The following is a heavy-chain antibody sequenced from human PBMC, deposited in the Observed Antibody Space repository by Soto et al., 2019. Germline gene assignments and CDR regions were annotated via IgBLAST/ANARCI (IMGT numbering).Heavy chain of an antibody. V-gene: IGHV1-2*02. Sequence: GASVKVSCKASGYTFTGYYMHWVLQAPGQGLEWMGWINPNSGGTNYAQKFQGRVTMTRDTSISTAYMELSRLRSDDTAVYYCARSPRYNWNYSVYWGQGTLVTVPQ. CDR1: GYTFTGYY. CDR2: INPNSGGT. CDR3: ARSPRYNWNYSVY. J-gene: IGHJ4*02. D-gene: IGHD1-20*01.